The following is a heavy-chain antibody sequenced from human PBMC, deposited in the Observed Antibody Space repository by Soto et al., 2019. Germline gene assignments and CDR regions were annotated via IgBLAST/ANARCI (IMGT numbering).Heavy chain of an antibody. CDR1: VFTFKSDA. CDR3: ARGGSTGWFYFDF. V-gene: IGHV3-23*01. D-gene: IGHD6-19*01. J-gene: IGHJ4*02. Sequence: GGSLRLSCAASVFTFKSDAMNWVRQAPGKGLEWVASTPGSGGSSYYADSVKGRFTISRDNSKNTLYLDLNSLKAEDTAMYYCARGGSTGWFYFDFWGQGTQVTVSS. CDR2: TPGSGGSS.